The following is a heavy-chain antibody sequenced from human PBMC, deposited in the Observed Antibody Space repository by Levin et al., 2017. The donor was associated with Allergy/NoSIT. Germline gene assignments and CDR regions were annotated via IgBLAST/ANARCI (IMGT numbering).Heavy chain of an antibody. Sequence: TGGSLRLSCAASGFTFSSFWMSWVRQAPGKGLEWVAYISPDGGGKDYVDSVKGRFTISRDNAKSSLYLQMNSLRAEDTAVYSCANTEYFKFDYWGQGTLVTLSS. D-gene: IGHD2/OR15-2a*01. CDR1: GFTFSSFW. CDR2: ISPDGGGK. V-gene: IGHV3-7*01. J-gene: IGHJ4*02. CDR3: ANTEYFKFDY.